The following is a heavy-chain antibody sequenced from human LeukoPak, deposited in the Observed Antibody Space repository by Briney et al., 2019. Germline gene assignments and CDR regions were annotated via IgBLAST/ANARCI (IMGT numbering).Heavy chain of an antibody. J-gene: IGHJ4*02. Sequence: PSETLSLTCTVSGGSISSGSYYWSWIRQPAGKGLEWIGRIYSSGSTNYNPSLKSRVTISVDTSKNQFSLKLSPVTAADTAVYYCARGSGYSHWGQGTLVTVSS. D-gene: IGHD3-3*01. CDR1: GGSISSGSYY. V-gene: IGHV4-61*02. CDR2: IYSSGST. CDR3: ARGSGYSH.